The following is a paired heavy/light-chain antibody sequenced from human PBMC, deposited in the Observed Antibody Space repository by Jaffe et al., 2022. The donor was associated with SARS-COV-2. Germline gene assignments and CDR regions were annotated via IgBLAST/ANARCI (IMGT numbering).Light chain of an antibody. CDR2: DTS. J-gene: IGKJ1*01. Sequence: EIVLTQSPGTLSLSPGERATLFCRASQSVSSSYLAWYQQKPGQAPRLLIYDTSSRATGIPDRFSGSGSGTDFTLTISRLEPEDFAVYYCQQYGSSPTFGQGTKVEIK. CDR1: QSVSSSY. V-gene: IGKV3-20*01. CDR3: QQYGSSPT.
Heavy chain of an antibody. Sequence: QVTLKESGPVLVKPTETLTLTCTVSGFSLSNARMGVSWIRQPPGKALEWLAHIFSNDEKSYSTSLKSRLTISKDTSKSQVVLTMTNLDPVDTGTYYCAQIRGTYFYDSGRFLYSGPADYWGQGTLVTVSS. V-gene: IGHV2-26*01. J-gene: IGHJ4*02. CDR3: AQIRGTYFYDSGRFLYSGPADY. CDR1: GFSLSNARMG. D-gene: IGHD3-22*01. CDR2: IFSNDEK.